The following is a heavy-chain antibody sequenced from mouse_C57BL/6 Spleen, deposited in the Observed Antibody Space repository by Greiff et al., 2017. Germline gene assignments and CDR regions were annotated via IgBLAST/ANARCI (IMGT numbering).Heavy chain of an antibody. J-gene: IGHJ2*01. CDR2: IVPGSGST. V-gene: IGHV1-9*01. Sequence: VKLMESGAELMKPGASVKLSCKATGYTFTGYWIEWVKQRPGHGLEWIGEIVPGSGSTNYNEKFKGRATFTADTSSNTTYLQLSSLTTEDSAIYYCARKGNFDPFYFDYWGQGTTLTVAT. CDR1: GYTFTGYW. CDR3: ARKGNFDPFYFDY.